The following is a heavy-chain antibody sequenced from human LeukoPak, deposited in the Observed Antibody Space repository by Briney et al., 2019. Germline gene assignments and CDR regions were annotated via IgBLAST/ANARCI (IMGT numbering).Heavy chain of an antibody. CDR2: ISSSSSTI. CDR3: ARGVRFLEWRHNWFDP. D-gene: IGHD3-3*01. Sequence: PGGSLRLSCAASGFTFSSYSMNWVRQAPGKGLEWVSYISSSSSTIYYADSVKGRFTISRDNAKNSLYLQMNRLRAEDTAVYYCARGVRFLEWRHNWFDPWGQGTLVTVSS. CDR1: GFTFSSYS. V-gene: IGHV3-48*01. J-gene: IGHJ5*02.